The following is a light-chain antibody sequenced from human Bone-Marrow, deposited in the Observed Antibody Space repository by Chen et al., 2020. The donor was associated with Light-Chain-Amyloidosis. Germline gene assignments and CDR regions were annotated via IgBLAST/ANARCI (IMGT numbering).Light chain of an antibody. J-gene: IGLJ3*02. CDR3: QVWDRSSGRPV. CDR1: NIGSTS. CDR2: DDS. Sequence: SYVLTQPSSVSVAPGQTATIACVGNNIGSTSVHWYQQTPGQAPLLVVYDDSDRPSGIPERLSGSSSGNTASLTISRVEAGDEADDYCQVWDRSSGRPVFGGGTKLTVL. V-gene: IGLV3-21*02.